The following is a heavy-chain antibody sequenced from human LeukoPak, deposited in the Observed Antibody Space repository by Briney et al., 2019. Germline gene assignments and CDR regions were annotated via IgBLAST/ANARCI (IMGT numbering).Heavy chain of an antibody. D-gene: IGHD2-2*01. CDR2: IYYSGST. J-gene: IGHJ4*02. V-gene: IGHV4-59*06. Sequence: PSETLSLTCTVSGGSISSYYWSWIRQHPGKGLEWIGYIYYSGSTYYNPSLKSRVTISVDTSKNQFSLKLSSVTAADTAVYYCARYVVVPASWDYWGQGTLVTVSS. CDR3: ARYVVVPASWDY. CDR1: GGSISSYY.